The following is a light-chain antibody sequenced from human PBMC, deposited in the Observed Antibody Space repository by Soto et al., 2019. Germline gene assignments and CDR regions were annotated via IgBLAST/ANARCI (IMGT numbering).Light chain of an antibody. J-gene: IGLJ1*01. Sequence: QSALTQPASVSGSPGQSITISCTGTSSDVGGYNYVSWYQQHPGKDPKLMIYEVSNRPSGVSHRFSGSKSGNTASLTISGLQAEDAADYYCSSYTSSSPYVFGSGTKLTVL. CDR3: SSYTSSSPYV. V-gene: IGLV2-14*01. CDR2: EVS. CDR1: SSDVGGYNY.